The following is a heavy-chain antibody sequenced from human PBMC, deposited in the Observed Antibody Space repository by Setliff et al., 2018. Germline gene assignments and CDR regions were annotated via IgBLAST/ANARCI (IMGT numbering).Heavy chain of an antibody. V-gene: IGHV4-61*02. CDR1: GGSISSGIYY. D-gene: IGHD3-3*01. CDR3: ARGRGLEWLPESWFDP. J-gene: IGHJ5*02. Sequence: SETLSLTCTVSGGSISSGIYYWSWIRQPAGKGLEWIGRIYTSGSTNYNPSLKSRVTISVDTSKNQFSLKLSSVTAADTAVYYCARGRGLEWLPESWFDPWGQGTLVTVS. CDR2: IYTSGST.